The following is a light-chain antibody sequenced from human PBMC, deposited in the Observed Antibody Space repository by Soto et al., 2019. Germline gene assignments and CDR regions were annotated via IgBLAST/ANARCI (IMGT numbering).Light chain of an antibody. CDR1: QSVTLW. Sequence: DIQMTQSPSILSASVGDGVTIACRASQSVTLWLTWYQQKPGKAPKLLLYKASTLESGVPSRFSGNGSETDFPLTISSLQPDDIGTYYCQQYNSYPYTFGQGTKLEI. V-gene: IGKV1-5*03. J-gene: IGKJ2*01. CDR3: QQYNSYPYT. CDR2: KAS.